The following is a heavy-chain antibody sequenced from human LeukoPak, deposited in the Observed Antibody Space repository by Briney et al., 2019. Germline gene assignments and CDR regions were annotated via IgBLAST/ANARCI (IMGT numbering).Heavy chain of an antibody. Sequence: AGTLTLSCTASGFTISSYCMSWVRQPPGKGLEGVASRKQDGRNNYYDASVKGRFTISRDNAKNSLYLQMNSLTAEDTAVYFCAKDVSAAAGQDAFDIWGQGTLVTVSS. D-gene: IGHD6-13*01. J-gene: IGHJ3*02. V-gene: IGHV3-7*03. CDR3: AKDVSAAAGQDAFDI. CDR2: RKQDGRNN. CDR1: GFTISSYC.